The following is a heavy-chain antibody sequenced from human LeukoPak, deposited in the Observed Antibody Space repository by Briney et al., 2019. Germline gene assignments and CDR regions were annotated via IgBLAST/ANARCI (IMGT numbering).Heavy chain of an antibody. CDR3: AKLFKANSSTWIDY. J-gene: IGHJ4*02. CDR2: ISHSSGFT. Sequence: GGSLRLSCAASGFTFSDYYMSWIRQAPGQGLEWVAYISHSSGFTNYADSVKGRFAISRDNAKNSLYLQMDSLRAEDTAIYYCAKLFKANSSTWIDYWGEGNLVTVSS. D-gene: IGHD2-2*01. V-gene: IGHV3-11*03. CDR1: GFTFSDYY.